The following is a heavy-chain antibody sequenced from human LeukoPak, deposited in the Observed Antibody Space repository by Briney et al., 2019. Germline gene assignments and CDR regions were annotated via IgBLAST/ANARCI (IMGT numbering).Heavy chain of an antibody. CDR2: IYYSGST. J-gene: IGHJ6*03. CDR1: GGSISSSSYY. V-gene: IGHV4-39*01. Sequence: SETLSLTCTVSGGSISSSSYYWGWIRQPPGTGLEWIGSIYYSGSTYYNPSLKSRVTISVDTSKNQFSLKLSSVTAADTAVYYCARQRRDSSSWFLKGYYYMDVWGKGTTVTISS. D-gene: IGHD6-13*01. CDR3: ARQRRDSSSWFLKGYYYMDV.